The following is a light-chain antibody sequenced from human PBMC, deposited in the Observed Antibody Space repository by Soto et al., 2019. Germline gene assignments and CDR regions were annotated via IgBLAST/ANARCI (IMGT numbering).Light chain of an antibody. J-gene: IGLJ2*01. Sequence: QAVVTQPPSVSAAPGQKVTISCSGSSSNIGNNYVSWYQQLPGTAPKLLIYENKKRPSGIPDRFSGSKSGTSATLGITGLQTGDEADYYCGTWDSSLSAVVFGGGTQLTVL. CDR3: GTWDSSLSAVV. CDR1: SSNIGNNY. V-gene: IGLV1-51*02. CDR2: ENK.